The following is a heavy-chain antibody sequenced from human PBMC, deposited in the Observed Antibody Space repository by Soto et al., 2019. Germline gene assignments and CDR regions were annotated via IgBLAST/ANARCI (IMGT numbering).Heavy chain of an antibody. CDR2: ISYDGSNK. Sequence: ESGGGVVQPGRSLRLSCAASGFTFSSYAMHWVRQAPGKGLEWVAVISYDGSNKYYADSVKGRFTISRDNSENTLYLQMNSLRAEDTAVYYCARGGYSSGWLVFDYWGQGTLVTVSS. D-gene: IGHD6-19*01. CDR1: GFTFSSYA. CDR3: ARGGYSSGWLVFDY. V-gene: IGHV3-30-3*01. J-gene: IGHJ4*02.